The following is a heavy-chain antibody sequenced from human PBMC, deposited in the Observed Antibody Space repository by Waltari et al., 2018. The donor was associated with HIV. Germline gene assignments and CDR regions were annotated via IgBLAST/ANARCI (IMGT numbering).Heavy chain of an antibody. Sequence: QVQLQQWGAGLVKPSDTLSLTCAVSGGSLNNYYWNWIRQSPGKGLEWIGEINQSGRTNYNPSLESRVTMSVDTSKNQFSLKLTSMTAADSAVYYCVRQRTVTTFSYYYLDVWGKGTTVTVSS. D-gene: IGHD4-4*01. CDR1: GGSLNNYY. J-gene: IGHJ6*03. V-gene: IGHV4-34*02. CDR3: VRQRTVTTFSYYYLDV. CDR2: INQSGRT.